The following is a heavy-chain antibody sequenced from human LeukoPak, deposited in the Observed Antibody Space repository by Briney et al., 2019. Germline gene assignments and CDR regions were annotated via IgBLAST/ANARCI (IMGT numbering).Heavy chain of an antibody. CDR1: GYNLTELT. Sequence: GASVKVSCKVSGYNLTELTMHWVRQAPGKGLEWMGGFDPGDGAMVYAQRFQGRVTMTEDTSTDTAYMELSSLKSEDTAVYYCAAGGFYDLLPYWGQGTLVTVSS. D-gene: IGHD3-9*01. V-gene: IGHV1-24*01. J-gene: IGHJ4*02. CDR2: FDPGDGAM. CDR3: AAGGFYDLLPY.